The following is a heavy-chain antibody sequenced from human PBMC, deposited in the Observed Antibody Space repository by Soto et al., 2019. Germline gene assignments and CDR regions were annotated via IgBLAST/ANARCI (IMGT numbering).Heavy chain of an antibody. CDR2: ISSSSSYI. D-gene: IGHD2-21*02. V-gene: IGHV3-21*01. CDR1: GFTFSRYS. CDR3: ARDRPGSACCGGDCYSRYFQH. Sequence: PGGSLRLSCAASGFTFSRYSMNWVRQAPGKGLEWVSSISSSSSYIYYADSVKGRFTISRDNAKNSLYLQMNSLRAEDTAVYYCARDRPGSACCGGDCYSRYFQHWGQRTLVTVSS. J-gene: IGHJ1*01.